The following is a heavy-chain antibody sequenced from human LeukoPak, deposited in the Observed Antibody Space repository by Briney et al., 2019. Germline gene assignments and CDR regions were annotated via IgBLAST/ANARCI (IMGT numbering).Heavy chain of an antibody. V-gene: IGHV3-9*01. CDR2: ISWNSGSI. CDR1: GFTFDDYA. J-gene: IGHJ6*02. D-gene: IGHD5-18*01. CDR3: AKDVIRQPWFSGMDV. Sequence: GGSLRLSCAASGFTFDDYAMHWVRQAPGKGLEWVSGISWNSGSIGYADSVKGRFTISRDNAKNSLYLQMNSLRAEDTALYYCAKDVIRQPWFSGMDVWGQGTTVTVSS.